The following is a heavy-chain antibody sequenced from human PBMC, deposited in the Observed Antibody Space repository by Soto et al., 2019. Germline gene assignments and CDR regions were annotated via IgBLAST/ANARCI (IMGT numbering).Heavy chain of an antibody. CDR2: INHSGST. CDR1: GGSFSGYY. CDR3: ARVPVDYGDYQRAAFDI. Sequence: SETLSLTCAVYGGSFSGYYWSWIRQPPGKGLEWIGEINHSGSTNYNPSLKSRVTISVDTSKNQFSLKLSSVTAADTAVYYCARVPVDYGDYQRAAFDIWGQGTMVTVSS. V-gene: IGHV4-34*01. D-gene: IGHD4-17*01. J-gene: IGHJ3*02.